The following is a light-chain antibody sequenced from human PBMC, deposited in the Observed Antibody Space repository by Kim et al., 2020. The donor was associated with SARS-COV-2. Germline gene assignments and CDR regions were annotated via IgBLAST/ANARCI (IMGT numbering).Light chain of an antibody. Sequence: SYELTQTPSVSVFPGQTARITCSGDALPKQYAYWYQQKPGQAPVLVIYKDSERPSGIPERFSGSSSGTTVTLTISGVQAEDEADYYCQSADSSGTYVVFGGGTQLTVL. CDR2: KDS. J-gene: IGLJ2*01. V-gene: IGLV3-25*03. CDR1: ALPKQY. CDR3: QSADSSGTYVV.